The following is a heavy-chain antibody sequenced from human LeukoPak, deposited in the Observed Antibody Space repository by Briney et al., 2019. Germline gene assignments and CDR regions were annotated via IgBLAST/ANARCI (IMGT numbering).Heavy chain of an antibody. CDR3: ARVPLYDRSGYYFDY. Sequence: PGGSLRLSCAASGFTFSNYNMNWVRQAPGKGLEWVSYISTSGRAIFYADSAKGRFTISRDNAKNSLFLQMNSLRDEDTAVYYCARVPLYDRSGYYFDYWGLGTLVTVSS. CDR2: ISTSGRAI. CDR1: GFTFSNYN. D-gene: IGHD3-22*01. J-gene: IGHJ4*02. V-gene: IGHV3-48*02.